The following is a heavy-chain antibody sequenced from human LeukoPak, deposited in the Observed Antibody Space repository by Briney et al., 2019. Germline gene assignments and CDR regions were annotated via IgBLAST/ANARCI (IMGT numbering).Heavy chain of an antibody. CDR3: AGDGAYYYDSSGYSVAFDI. D-gene: IGHD3-22*01. CDR2: IYYSGST. J-gene: IGHJ3*02. CDR1: GGSISSSSYY. Sequence: SETLSLTCTVSGGSISSSSYYWGWIRQPPGKGLEWIGSIYYSGSTYYNLSLKSRVTISVDTSKNQFSLKLSSVTAADTAVYYCAGDGAYYYDSSGYSVAFDIWGQGTMVTVSS. V-gene: IGHV4-39*07.